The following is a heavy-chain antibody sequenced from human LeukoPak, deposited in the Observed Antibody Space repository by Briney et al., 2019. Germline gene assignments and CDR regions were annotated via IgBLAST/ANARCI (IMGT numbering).Heavy chain of an antibody. CDR3: AGYYYDSSGSYNWFDP. CDR2: ISGSGGST. Sequence: PGGSLRLSCAASGFTFSSYAMSWVRQAPGKGLEWVSAISGSGGSTYYADSVKGRFTISRDNSENTLYLQMNSLRAKDTAVYYCAGYYYDSSGSYNWFDPWGQGTLVTVSS. CDR1: GFTFSSYA. J-gene: IGHJ5*02. D-gene: IGHD3-22*01. V-gene: IGHV3-23*01.